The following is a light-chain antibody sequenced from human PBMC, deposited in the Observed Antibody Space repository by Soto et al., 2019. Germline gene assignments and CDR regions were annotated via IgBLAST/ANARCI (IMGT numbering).Light chain of an antibody. CDR1: QSVSSY. CDR2: DAS. V-gene: IGKV3-11*01. J-gene: IGKJ1*01. CDR3: QQRSNWPRT. Sequence: EIVLTQSPATLYLSPGERATLSCRASQSVSSYLAWYQQKPGQAPRLLIYDASNTATGLPARFSGSGSGTDFTLTISSQEPEEFAVYYCQQRSNWPRTFGQGTKVE.